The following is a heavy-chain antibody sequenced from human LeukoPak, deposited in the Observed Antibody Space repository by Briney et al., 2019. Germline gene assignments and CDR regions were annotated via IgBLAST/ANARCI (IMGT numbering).Heavy chain of an antibody. CDR1: GFTFSSYA. V-gene: IGHV3-48*03. Sequence: GGSLRLSCAASGFTFSSYAMNWVRQAPGTGLEWVSYISSSAITIYFADSVKGRFTISRDNAKNSLYLQMNSLRAEDTAVYYCARGYAGTLFYWGQGTLVTVSS. CDR2: ISSSAITI. J-gene: IGHJ4*02. D-gene: IGHD4-23*01. CDR3: ARGYAGTLFY.